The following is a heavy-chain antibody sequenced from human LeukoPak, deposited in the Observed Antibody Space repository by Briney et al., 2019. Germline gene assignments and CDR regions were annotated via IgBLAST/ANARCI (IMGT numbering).Heavy chain of an antibody. J-gene: IGHJ4*02. CDR2: IYYSGSS. CDR1: GGSISDINYY. D-gene: IGHD3-10*01. CDR3: ARIDFYGSGNYYLDY. V-gene: IGHV4-39*01. Sequence: SETLSVTCTVSGGSISDINYYWGWIRQPPGKGLEWIASIYYSGSSYYNPSLKSRVTISVDTSKKQFSLKLSSVTAADTAVCYCARIDFYGSGNYYLDYWGQGTLVTVSS.